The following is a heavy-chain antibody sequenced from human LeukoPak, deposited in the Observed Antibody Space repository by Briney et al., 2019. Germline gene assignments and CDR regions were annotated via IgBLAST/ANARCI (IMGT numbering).Heavy chain of an antibody. CDR2: IYYSGST. J-gene: IGHJ4*02. V-gene: IGHV4-30-4*01. Sequence: SETLSLTCTVSGGSITSGVYYGSWIRQPPGKGLEWIGYIYYSGSTYYNPSLKSRVTISVDTSKNQFSLKLSSVTAADTAVYYCARERLTMGIDYWGQGTLVTVSS. D-gene: IGHD7-27*01. CDR1: GGSITSGVYY. CDR3: ARERLTMGIDY.